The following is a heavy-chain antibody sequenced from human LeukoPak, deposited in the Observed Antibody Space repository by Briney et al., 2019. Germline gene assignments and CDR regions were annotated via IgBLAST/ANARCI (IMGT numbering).Heavy chain of an antibody. J-gene: IGHJ3*02. CDR3: ASSTTVTDCTMAFDI. CDR1: GGSISSGGYY. D-gene: IGHD4-17*01. CDR2: IYYSGST. V-gene: IGHV4-31*03. Sequence: PSQTLSLTCTVSGGSISSGGYYWSWIRQHPGKGLEWIGYIYYSGSTYYNPSLKSRVTISVDTSKNQFSLKLSSVTAADTAVYYCASSTTVTDCTMAFDIWGQGTMVTVSS.